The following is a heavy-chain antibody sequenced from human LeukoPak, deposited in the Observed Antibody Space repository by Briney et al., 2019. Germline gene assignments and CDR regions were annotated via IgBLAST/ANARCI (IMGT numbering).Heavy chain of an antibody. D-gene: IGHD3-3*01. J-gene: IGHJ4*02. V-gene: IGHV1-2*02. CDR2: INPNSGGT. Sequence: GASAKVSCKASGGTFSSYAISWVRQAPGQGLEWMGWINPNSGGTNYAQKFQGRVTMTRDTSISTAHMELSRLRSDDTAVYYCARGGDYDFWSGYTYYFDYWGQGTLVTDSS. CDR1: GGTFSSYA. CDR3: ARGGDYDFWSGYTYYFDY.